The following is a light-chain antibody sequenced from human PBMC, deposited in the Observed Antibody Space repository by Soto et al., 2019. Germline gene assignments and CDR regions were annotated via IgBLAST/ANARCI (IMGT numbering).Light chain of an antibody. Sequence: NFMLTQPHSVSESPGKTVLISCTRSGGSIASNYVQWYRQRPGSSPTTVIYEDNQRPAGVPDRFAGSIDSSSNSASLTISGLETEDEADYCCQSYDATNQVVGGGTKVTVL. CDR2: EDN. J-gene: IGLJ3*02. CDR1: GGSIASNY. CDR3: QSYDATNQV. V-gene: IGLV6-57*01.